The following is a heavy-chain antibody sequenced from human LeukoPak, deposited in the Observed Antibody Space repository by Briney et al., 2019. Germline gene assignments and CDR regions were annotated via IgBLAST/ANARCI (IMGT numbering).Heavy chain of an antibody. V-gene: IGHV4-39*01. D-gene: IGHD2-15*01. Sequence: SETLSLTCTVSGGSISSYSYYWGWIRRPPGKGLEWIGSIYYSGSSYYNPSLKSRVTISVDTSKNQFSLMLTSVTAADTAVYYCARTPSYYYYYMDVWGKGTTVTVSS. CDR1: GGSISSYSYY. J-gene: IGHJ6*03. CDR3: ARTPSYYYYYMDV. CDR2: IYYSGSS.